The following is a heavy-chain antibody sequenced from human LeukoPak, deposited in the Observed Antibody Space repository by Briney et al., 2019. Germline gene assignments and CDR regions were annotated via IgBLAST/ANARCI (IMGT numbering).Heavy chain of an antibody. V-gene: IGHV1-2*02. Sequence: ASVKVSCRASEYPFTDYYIHWVRQAPGQGLEWMGWINPNSGGTNYAQKFQCRVTMTRQTSSSTAYMELRPPQTGPMVIDYCACDNLLTYRLDPWGQGTLVTVSS. D-gene: IGHD4/OR15-4a*01. CDR3: ACDNLLTYRLDP. J-gene: IGHJ5*02. CDR2: INPNSGGT. CDR1: EYPFTDYY.